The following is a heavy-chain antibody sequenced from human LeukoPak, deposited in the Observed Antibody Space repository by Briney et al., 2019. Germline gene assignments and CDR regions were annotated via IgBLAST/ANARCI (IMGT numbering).Heavy chain of an antibody. CDR3: AKAVRKGRIIFPWGY. CDR2: ISGSGGST. CDR1: GFTFSSYA. D-gene: IGHD3-10*01. J-gene: IGHJ4*02. V-gene: IGHV3-23*01. Sequence: GGSLRLSCAASGFTFSSYAMSWVRQSPGKGLEWVSAISGSGGSTYYADSVKGRFTISRDNSKNTLYLQMNSLRAEDTAVYYCAKAVRKGRIIFPWGYWGQGTQVTVSS.